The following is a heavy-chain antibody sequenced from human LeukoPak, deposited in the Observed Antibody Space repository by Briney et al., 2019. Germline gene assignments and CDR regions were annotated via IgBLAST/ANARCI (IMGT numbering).Heavy chain of an antibody. D-gene: IGHD2-8*01. CDR3: ARDHLVYAPPQSYMDV. J-gene: IGHJ6*03. Sequence: ASVKVSCKASGYTFTGYYMHWVRQAPGQGLEWMGWINPNSGGTNYAQKFQGRVTMTRDTSISTAYVELSRLRSDDTAVYYCARDHLVYAPPQSYMDVWGKGTTVTVSS. CDR1: GYTFTGYY. CDR2: INPNSGGT. V-gene: IGHV1-2*02.